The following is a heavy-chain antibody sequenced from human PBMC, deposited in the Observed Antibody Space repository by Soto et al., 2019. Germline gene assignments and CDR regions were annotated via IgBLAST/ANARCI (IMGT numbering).Heavy chain of an antibody. CDR1: GISFSTYA. D-gene: IGHD3-9*01. CDR2: ISGGGTNT. Sequence: GVLSVSCVGSGISFSTYAVSWVLQAPGKGLEWVSAISGGGTNTYYADSVKGRFTISKDNSKNTLFLQMNSLRAEDTAIYYCAKDSGTAILNGYSINWFDPWGQGTLVTVSS. J-gene: IGHJ5*02. CDR3: AKDSGTAILNGYSINWFDP. V-gene: IGHV3-23*01.